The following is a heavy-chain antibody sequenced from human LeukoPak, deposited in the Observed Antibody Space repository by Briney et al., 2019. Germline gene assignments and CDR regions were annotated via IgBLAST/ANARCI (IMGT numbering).Heavy chain of an antibody. D-gene: IGHD6-6*01. V-gene: IGHV3-30*04. CDR2: ISYDGSNK. J-gene: IGHJ4*02. Sequence: GGSLRLSCAASGFTFSSYAMHWVRQAPGKGLEWAAVISYDGSNKYYADSVKGRFTISRDNSKNTLYLQMNSLRAEDTAVCYCAREMEDPMVAARPRGYYFDYWGQGTLVTVSS. CDR1: GFTFSSYA. CDR3: AREMEDPMVAARPRGYYFDY.